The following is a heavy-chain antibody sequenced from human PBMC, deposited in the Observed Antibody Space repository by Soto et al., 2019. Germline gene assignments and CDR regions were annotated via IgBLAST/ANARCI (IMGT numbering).Heavy chain of an antibody. V-gene: IGHV4-38-2*01. D-gene: IGHD5-18*01. CDR2: IYHTDSI. CDR1: GHSISSGFYY. Sequence: SETLSLTCAVSGHSISSGFYYWGWVRPPPGLGLEWISSIYHTDSIYYNPSLKSRVTMSIDTSENQLSLKLSSMTAADTAVYFCARYRYSYSARFFDYWGQGTRVTVSS. J-gene: IGHJ4*02. CDR3: ARYRYSYSARFFDY.